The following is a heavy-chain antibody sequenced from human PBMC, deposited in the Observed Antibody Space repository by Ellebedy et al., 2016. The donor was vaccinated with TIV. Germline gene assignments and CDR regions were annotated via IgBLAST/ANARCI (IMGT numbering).Heavy chain of an antibody. V-gene: IGHV1-2*02. CDR3: ARDGLSPVVELDY. Sequence: ASVKVSXKASGFTFTGYYMYWVRQAPGQGLESLGWINPISGATGSARKFQGRVSMTTDTSINTIYMELSGLTSDDTAIYYCARDGLSPVVELDYWGQGTLVTVSS. D-gene: IGHD2-21*01. J-gene: IGHJ4*02. CDR1: GFTFTGYY. CDR2: INPISGAT.